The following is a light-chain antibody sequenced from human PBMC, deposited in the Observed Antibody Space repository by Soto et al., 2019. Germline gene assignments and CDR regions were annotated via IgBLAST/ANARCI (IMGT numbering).Light chain of an antibody. CDR3: QQYDDWPET. V-gene: IGKV3-15*01. J-gene: IGKJ1*01. Sequence: EKVMTQSPATLSVSPGERATLSCRASQSVSSNLAWYQQKPGQAPRLLIYDASTRATGIRARFSGSGSGTEFTHTISSMQSEDLAVYYCQQYDDWPETFGQGTKVEIK. CDR1: QSVSSN. CDR2: DAS.